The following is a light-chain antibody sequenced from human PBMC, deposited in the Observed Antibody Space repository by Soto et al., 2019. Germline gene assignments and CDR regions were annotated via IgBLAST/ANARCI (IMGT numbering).Light chain of an antibody. Sequence: EIVLTQAPGTLSLSPGERATLSCRASQSVSNNYLAWYQQKPGQAPRLLIYGASNRATGIPDRFSGSGSGTVFTLTISRLEPDDFAVYYCRQYGSSGTVGQGTKVDSK. CDR1: QSVSNNY. J-gene: IGKJ1*01. V-gene: IGKV3-20*01. CDR3: RQYGSSGT. CDR2: GAS.